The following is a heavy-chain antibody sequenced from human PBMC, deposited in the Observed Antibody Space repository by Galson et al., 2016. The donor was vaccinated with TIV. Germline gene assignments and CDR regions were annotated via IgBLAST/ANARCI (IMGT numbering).Heavy chain of an antibody. J-gene: IGHJ4*02. CDR1: GYTFTGYY. Sequence: SVKVSCKASGYTFTGYYIHWVRQAPGQGLEWMGWISPNTGDTNYAQKFKGRDTMTRDTSITTVYMELTRLRSDDTAVYYCARFAYGDYVDYWGQGTLVTVSS. D-gene: IGHD4-17*01. CDR2: ISPNTGDT. V-gene: IGHV1-2*02. CDR3: ARFAYGDYVDY.